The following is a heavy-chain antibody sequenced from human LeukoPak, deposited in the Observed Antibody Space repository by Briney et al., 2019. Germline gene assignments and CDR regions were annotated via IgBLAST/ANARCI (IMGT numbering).Heavy chain of an antibody. CDR2: IYYSGST. Sequence: SETLSLTCTVSGGSISSYYWSWIRQPPGKGLEWIGYIYYSGSTNHNPSLKSRVTVSVDTSKNQSSLKLSSVTAADTAVYYCARKGYNGSPSDYWGQGTLVTVSS. CDR1: GGSISSYY. D-gene: IGHD1-26*01. J-gene: IGHJ4*02. CDR3: ARKGYNGSPSDY. V-gene: IGHV4-59*01.